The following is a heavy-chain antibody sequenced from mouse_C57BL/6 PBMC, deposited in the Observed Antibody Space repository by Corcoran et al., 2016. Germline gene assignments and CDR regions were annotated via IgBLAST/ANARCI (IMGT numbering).Heavy chain of an antibody. CDR2: INPNNGGT. V-gene: IGHV1-26*01. Sequence: EVQLQQSGPELVKPGASVKISCKASGYTFTDYYMNWVKQSHGKSLEWIGDINPNNGGTSYNQKFKGKATLTVDKSSSTAYMELRSLTSEDSAVYYCARSITTRYFDFWGTGTTVTVSS. D-gene: IGHD1-1*01. CDR3: ARSITTRYFDF. CDR1: GYTFTDYY. J-gene: IGHJ1*03.